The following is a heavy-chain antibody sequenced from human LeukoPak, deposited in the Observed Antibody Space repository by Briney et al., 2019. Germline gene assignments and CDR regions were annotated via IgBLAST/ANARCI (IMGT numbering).Heavy chain of an antibody. CDR2: ITHSGKT. J-gene: IGHJ3*02. D-gene: IGHD7-27*01. CDR1: GGSVSSGSHY. CDR3: AILTAGFDI. Sequence: PSETPSLTCTVSGGSVSSGSHYWSWIRQPPGKGLEWIAYITHSGKTNYNPSLISRVTISIDTSKNQFSLNLSFVTAADTAVYYCAILTAGFDIWGQGTMVTVSS. V-gene: IGHV4-61*01.